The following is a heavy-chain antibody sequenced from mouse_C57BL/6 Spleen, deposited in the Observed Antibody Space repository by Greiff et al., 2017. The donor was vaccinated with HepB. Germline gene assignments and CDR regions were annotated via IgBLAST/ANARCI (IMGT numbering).Heavy chain of an antibody. V-gene: IGHV3-6*01. D-gene: IGHD3-2*02. CDR1: GYSITSGYY. CDR3: ARDRDSSGPYAMDY. J-gene: IGHJ4*01. CDR2: ISYDGSN. Sequence: EVQVVESGPGLVKPSQSLSLTCSVTGYSITSGYYWNWIRQFPGNKLEWMGYISYDGSNNYNPSLKNRISITRDTSKNQFFLKLNSVTTEDTATYYCARDRDSSGPYAMDYWGQGTSVTVSS.